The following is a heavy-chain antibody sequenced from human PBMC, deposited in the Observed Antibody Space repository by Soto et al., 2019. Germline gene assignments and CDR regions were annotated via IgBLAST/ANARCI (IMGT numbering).Heavy chain of an antibody. V-gene: IGHV4-39*01. CDR3: ARHIDY. Sequence: QLQLQESGPGLVKPSETLSLTCTVSGGSISSSSYYWGWIRQAPGKGLEWIGRIYYSGSTYYNPSLKSRITISVDTSKNQFSLNLSSVTAADTAVHYCARHIDYWGQGTPVTVSS. CDR1: GGSISSSSYY. CDR2: IYYSGST. J-gene: IGHJ4*01.